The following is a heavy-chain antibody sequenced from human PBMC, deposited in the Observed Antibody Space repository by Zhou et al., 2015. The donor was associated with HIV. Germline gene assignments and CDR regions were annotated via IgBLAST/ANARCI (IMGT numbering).Heavy chain of an antibody. CDR3: ARSSVNHDYAFDL. J-gene: IGHJ3*01. V-gene: IGHV1-69*06. CDR1: GGTFSGSD. Sequence: LVQSGTEVKKPGSSVKVSCRATGGTFSGSDISWVRQAPGQGLEWMGTITPMFETETYAEKFRARLTITVDKSTSAAYMELSSLTSEDAAVYFCARSSVNHDYAFDLWGQGTNIIVSS. D-gene: IGHD3-22*01. CDR2: ITPMFETE.